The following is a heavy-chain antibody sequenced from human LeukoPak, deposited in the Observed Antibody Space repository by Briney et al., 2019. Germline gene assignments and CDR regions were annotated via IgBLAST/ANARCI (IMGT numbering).Heavy chain of an antibody. CDR1: GFTFSSYW. D-gene: IGHD2-15*01. V-gene: IGHV3-7*01. CDR3: ARDIGDCSSGTCYSDYFDY. CDR2: IKQDGSEK. Sequence: PGGSLRLSCAASGFTFSSYWMSWVRQAPGKGLEWVANIKQDGSEKYYVDSVKGRFTISRDNAKNSLYLQMNSLRAEDTAVYYCARDIGDCSSGTCYSDYFDYWGQGTLVTVSS. J-gene: IGHJ4*02.